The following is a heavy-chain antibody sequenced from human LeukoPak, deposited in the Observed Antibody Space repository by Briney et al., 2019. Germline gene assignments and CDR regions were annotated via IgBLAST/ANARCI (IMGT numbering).Heavy chain of an antibody. J-gene: IGHJ4*02. CDR3: ARGTLYSGWSYYFDY. Sequence: PSGTLSLTCSVSGGSISLSYYYWGWIRQPPGNALELIGSVYYSGTTSYNPSLKSRVTISVDMSKNHFSLRLSSVTAADTAMYYCARGTLYSGWSYYFDYWGQGSQVTVSS. CDR2: VYYSGTT. D-gene: IGHD6-19*01. V-gene: IGHV4-39*07. CDR1: GGSISLSYYY.